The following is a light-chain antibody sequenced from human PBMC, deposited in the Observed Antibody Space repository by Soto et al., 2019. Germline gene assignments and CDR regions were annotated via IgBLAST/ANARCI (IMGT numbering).Light chain of an antibody. CDR3: CSYAGPSTI. J-gene: IGLJ2*01. CDR2: EGT. Sequence: QSGLTQPASVSGSPGQSITISCTGTSSDVGSYNFVSWFQQHPGKVPKLIIYEGTERPSGVSNRFSASKSGNTASLTISGLQPEDEADYYCCSYAGPSTIFGGGTKLTVL. V-gene: IGLV2-23*01. CDR1: SSDVGSYNF.